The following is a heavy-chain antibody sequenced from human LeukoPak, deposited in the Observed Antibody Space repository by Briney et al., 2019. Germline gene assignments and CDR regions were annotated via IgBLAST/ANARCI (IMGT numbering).Heavy chain of an antibody. J-gene: IGHJ4*02. D-gene: IGHD2-8*01. Sequence: SSETLSLTCTVSGGSLSSGGYYWSWIRQPAGKGLEWIGRIYTNGNTNYNPSLKSRVTMSVDTSKNQFSLKLSSVTAADTAVYYCARMSGVNYFDYWGQGTLVTVSS. CDR3: ARMSGVNYFDY. V-gene: IGHV4-61*02. CDR2: IYTNGNT. CDR1: GGSLSSGGYY.